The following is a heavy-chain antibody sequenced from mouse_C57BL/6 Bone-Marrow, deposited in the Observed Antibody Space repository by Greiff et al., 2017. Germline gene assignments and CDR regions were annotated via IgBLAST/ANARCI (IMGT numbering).Heavy chain of an antibody. CDR2: IYPRDGGT. CDR3: ARGRAYYSNFGRGLFAY. Sequence: QVQLQQSDAELVKPGASVKISCKASGYTFTDHTIHWLKQRPEQGLEWIGYIYPRDGGTKYNEKFKGKATLTADKSSSTAYMQLNSLTSEDSAVYFCARGRAYYSNFGRGLFAYWGQGTLVTVSA. D-gene: IGHD2-5*01. CDR1: GYTFTDHT. V-gene: IGHV1-78*01. J-gene: IGHJ3*01.